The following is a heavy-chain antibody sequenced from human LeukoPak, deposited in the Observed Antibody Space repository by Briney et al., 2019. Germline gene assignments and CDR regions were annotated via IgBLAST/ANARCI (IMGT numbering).Heavy chain of an antibody. CDR3: ARVGSGWYTDY. V-gene: IGHV1-18*01. Sequence: GASVKVSCKASGYTFTSYVISWVRQAPGLGLEWMGWISAYNGNTNYAQKLQGRATMTTDTSTSTAYMELRSLRSDDTAVYYCARVGSGWYTDYWGQGTLVTVSS. CDR1: GYTFTSYV. J-gene: IGHJ4*02. D-gene: IGHD6-19*01. CDR2: ISAYNGNT.